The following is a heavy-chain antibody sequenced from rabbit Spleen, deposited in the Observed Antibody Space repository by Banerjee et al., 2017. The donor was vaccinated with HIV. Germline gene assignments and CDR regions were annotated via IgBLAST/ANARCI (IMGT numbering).Heavy chain of an antibody. CDR1: GFSFSSSYW. Sequence: QEQLEESGGDLVKPEGSLTLTCTASGFSFSSSYWICWVRQAPGKGLEWIGSIYSVIDYTYYASWAKGRFTISKTSSTTVTLQMTGLTAADTATYFCARGSATMTMVITGYYLSLWGPGTLVTVS. D-gene: IGHD2-1*01. CDR3: ARGSATMTMVITGYYLSL. CDR2: IYSVIDYT. V-gene: IGHV1S45*01. J-gene: IGHJ4*01.